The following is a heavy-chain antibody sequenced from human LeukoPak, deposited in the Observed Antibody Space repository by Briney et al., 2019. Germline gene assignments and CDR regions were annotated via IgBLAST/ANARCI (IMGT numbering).Heavy chain of an antibody. Sequence: SETLSLTCTVSGGSISGYYWTWIRQPAGKGLEWIGRIYSSGSTNYNPSLKSRVTMSVDTSKNQFSLKLSSVTAADTAVYYCAREYDDILTGYSTHAYYFDYWGQGTLVTVSS. CDR3: AREYDDILTGYSTHAYYFDY. V-gene: IGHV4-4*07. CDR1: GGSISGYY. CDR2: IYSSGST. J-gene: IGHJ4*02. D-gene: IGHD3-9*01.